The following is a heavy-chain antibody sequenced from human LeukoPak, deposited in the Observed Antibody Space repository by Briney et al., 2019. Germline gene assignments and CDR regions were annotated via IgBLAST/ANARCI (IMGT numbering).Heavy chain of an antibody. CDR1: GFTFSSYS. Sequence: GGSLRLSCAASGFTFSSYSMTWVRQTPGAGLEWVSSITGSGVTTYYADSVRGRFTISRDNSKDPFYLQMNSLRVEDTAIYYCATPTGDNSSPFDPWGQGTLVTVSS. D-gene: IGHD4-23*01. CDR3: ATPTGDNSSPFDP. V-gene: IGHV3-23*01. CDR2: ITGSGVTT. J-gene: IGHJ5*02.